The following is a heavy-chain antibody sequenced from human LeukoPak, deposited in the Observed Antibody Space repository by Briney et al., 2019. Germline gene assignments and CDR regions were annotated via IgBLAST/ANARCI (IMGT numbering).Heavy chain of an antibody. CDR3: ARDQFGGYSGYDLSR. CDR1: GGSFSGYY. CDR2: INHSGST. J-gene: IGHJ4*02. D-gene: IGHD5-12*01. V-gene: IGHV4-34*01. Sequence: SETLSLTCAVYGGSFSGYYWSWIRQPPGKGLEWIGEINHSGSTNYNPSLKSRVTISVDTSKNQFSLKLSSVTAADTAVYYCARDQFGGYSGYDLSRWGQGTLVTVSS.